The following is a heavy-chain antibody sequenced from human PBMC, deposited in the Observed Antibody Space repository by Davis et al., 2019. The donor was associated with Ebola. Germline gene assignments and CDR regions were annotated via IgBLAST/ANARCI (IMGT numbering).Heavy chain of an antibody. J-gene: IGHJ4*02. V-gene: IGHV1-69*13. CDR2: IIPIFGTA. CDR3: ASDKSLYGSGSYPY. D-gene: IGHD3-10*01. Sequence: SSVTVSCQASVCTFSSSSISWVRQAPGQGLEWLGGIIPIFGTANYAQKFQGRVTITADESTSTACMELSSLRSEDTAVYYCASDKSLYGSGSYPYWGQGTLVTVSS. CDR1: VCTFSSSS.